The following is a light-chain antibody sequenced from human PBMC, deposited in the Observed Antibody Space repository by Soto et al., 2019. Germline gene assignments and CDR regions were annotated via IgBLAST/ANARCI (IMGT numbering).Light chain of an antibody. J-gene: IGKJ1*01. V-gene: IGKV3-20*01. Sequence: DNVRTLSPRTVVLYPKDRATLSCRASQSVNKAYLVWYQVKPGQAPRRLIYGASSRATGIPDRFSGRGFGTDFTLTISWLEPEDFALYYWQHSGYFRWTFAQGTKVDIK. CDR3: QHSGYFRWT. CDR2: GAS. CDR1: QSVNKAY.